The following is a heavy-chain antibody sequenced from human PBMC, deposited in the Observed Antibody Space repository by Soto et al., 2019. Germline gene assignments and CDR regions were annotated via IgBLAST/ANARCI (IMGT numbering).Heavy chain of an antibody. CDR3: AKASVSAAGKGFDY. Sequence: GGSLRLSCAASGFTFSSYGMHWVRQAPGKGLEWVAVISYDGSNKYYADSVKGRFTISRDNSKNTLYLQMNSLRAEDTAVYYCAKASVSAAGKGFDYWGQGTLVTVSS. V-gene: IGHV3-30*18. J-gene: IGHJ4*02. CDR2: ISYDGSNK. D-gene: IGHD6-13*01. CDR1: GFTFSSYG.